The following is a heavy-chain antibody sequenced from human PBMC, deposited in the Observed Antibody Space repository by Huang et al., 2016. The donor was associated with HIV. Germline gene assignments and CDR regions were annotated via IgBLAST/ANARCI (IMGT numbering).Heavy chain of an antibody. CDR1: RFTFSNYA. Sequence: QVQLVESGGGVVQPGRSLRLSCAASRFTFSNYAMHWVSQGPGKVLEWVAGIYYDGRNKYYADSVKGRFTISRDNSKNTLYLQMNSLRAEDTAVYYCARDLWLRDLYYYYYMDVWGKGTTVTVSS. D-gene: IGHD5-12*01. CDR3: ARDLWLRDLYYYYYMDV. CDR2: IYYDGRNK. J-gene: IGHJ6*03. V-gene: IGHV3-30*04.